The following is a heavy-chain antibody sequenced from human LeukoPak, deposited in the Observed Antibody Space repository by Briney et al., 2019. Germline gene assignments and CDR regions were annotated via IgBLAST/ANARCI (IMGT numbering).Heavy chain of an antibody. CDR1: GDSINNYY. Sequence: PSETLSLTCTASGDSINNYYWSWIRQHPGKGLEWIGYISYTGSRYYNPSLKSRVTISIDTSKNQFSLNLTSVTAADTAVYYCARDLGSDGFNLRNWFDPWGQGTLVTVSS. J-gene: IGHJ5*02. CDR2: ISYTGSR. D-gene: IGHD5-24*01. V-gene: IGHV4-59*06. CDR3: ARDLGSDGFNLRNWFDP.